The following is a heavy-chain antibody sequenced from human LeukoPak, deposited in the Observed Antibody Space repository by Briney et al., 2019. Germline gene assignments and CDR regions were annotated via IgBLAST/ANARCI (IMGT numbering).Heavy chain of an antibody. D-gene: IGHD6-13*01. J-gene: IGHJ4*02. CDR2: INSDGSST. V-gene: IGHV3-74*01. CDR3: ARGSSSSSWTFDY. Sequence: GGSLRLSCAASGFTFSSYWMHWVRQAPGKGLVWVSRINSDGSSTSYADSVKGRFTISRDNAKNTLYLQMNSLSAEDTAVYYCARGSSSSSWTFDYWGQGTLVTVSS. CDR1: GFTFSSYW.